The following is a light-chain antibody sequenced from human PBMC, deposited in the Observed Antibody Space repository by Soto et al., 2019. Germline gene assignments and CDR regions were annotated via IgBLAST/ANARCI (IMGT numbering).Light chain of an antibody. CDR1: QGIRNE. Sequence: AIQMTQSPSSLSASVGDRVTITCRASQGIRNELGWYQQKPGKAPKLLLYGASSLQSGVPSRFSGSGSGTDFTLTISCLQSEDFATYYCQQYYSFPPAFGQGTKVDIK. CDR3: QQYYSFPPA. V-gene: IGKV1-6*01. CDR2: GAS. J-gene: IGKJ1*01.